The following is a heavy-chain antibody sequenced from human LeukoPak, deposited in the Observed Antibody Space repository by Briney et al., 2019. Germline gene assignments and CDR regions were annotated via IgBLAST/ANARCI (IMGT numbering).Heavy chain of an antibody. Sequence: SETLSLTCTVSAGSIGSYYWSWIRQPPGKGLEWIGSIYYNGNTNYDPSLKSRITISVDTSKNQFSLKLSSVTAADTAVYYCARELGYCSGTSCPYYYYYGMDVWGQGTTVTVSS. D-gene: IGHD2-2*01. V-gene: IGHV4-59*01. CDR1: AGSIGSYY. CDR2: IYYNGNT. J-gene: IGHJ6*02. CDR3: ARELGYCSGTSCPYYYYYGMDV.